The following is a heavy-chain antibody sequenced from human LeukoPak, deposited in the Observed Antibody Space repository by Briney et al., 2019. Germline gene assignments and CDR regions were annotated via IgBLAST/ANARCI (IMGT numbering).Heavy chain of an antibody. CDR1: VFTFNTYY. J-gene: IGHJ6*03. CDR2: IKQDGTGK. CDR3: ARERRASYYMDV. Sequence: PGGSLRLSCAASVFTFNTYYMSSVRQAPGKGREGVANIKQDGTGKYFVDSIKGRFTTSRDNARSSLYLQMNSLRVEDTAVYYCARERRASYYMDVWGKGTTVTVSS. V-gene: IGHV3-7*01.